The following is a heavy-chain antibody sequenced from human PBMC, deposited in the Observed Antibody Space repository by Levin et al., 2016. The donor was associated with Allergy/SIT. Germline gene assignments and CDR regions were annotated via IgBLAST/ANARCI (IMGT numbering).Heavy chain of an antibody. D-gene: IGHD2-2*01. J-gene: IGHJ6*03. V-gene: IGHV1-46*01. CDR3: ARAGIAAQDIVVVPAARRFGGKYYYYYYYMDV. CDR1: GYSFTSYH. CDR2: INPSGAST. Sequence: ASVKVSCKASGYSFTSYHMHWVRQAPGQGLEWMGVINPSGASTSYAQKFQGRVTMTRNTSISTAYMELSSLRSEDTAVYYCARAGIAAQDIVVVPAARRFGGKYYYYYYYMDVWGKGTTVTVSS.